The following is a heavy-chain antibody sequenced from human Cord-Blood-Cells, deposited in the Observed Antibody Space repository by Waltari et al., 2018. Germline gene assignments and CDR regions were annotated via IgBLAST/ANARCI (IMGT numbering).Heavy chain of an antibody. V-gene: IGHV3-9*01. CDR1: GFTFDDYA. J-gene: IGHJ5*02. CDR3: AKGGAVYSSSSNWFDP. Sequence: EVQLVESGGGLVQPGRSLRLSCAASGFTFDDYALEWVSGISWNSGSIGYAVSVKGRFTISRDNAKNSLYLQMNSLRAEDTALYYCAKGGAVYSSSSNWFDPWGQGTLVTVSS. D-gene: IGHD6-6*01. CDR2: ISWNSGSI.